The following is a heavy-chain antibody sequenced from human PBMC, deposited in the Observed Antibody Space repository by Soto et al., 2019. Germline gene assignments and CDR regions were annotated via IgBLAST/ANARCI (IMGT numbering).Heavy chain of an antibody. J-gene: IGHJ6*02. Sequence: GGSLRLSCAASGFTFSSYAMGWVRQAPGEGLDWVSVISGSGGITYSADSVKGRFTISRDNSKNILYLQMNSLRAEDTAVYYCAKGIPDTGGYYYYSMDVWGQGTAVTVSS. CDR2: ISGSGGIT. D-gene: IGHD5-18*01. CDR1: GFTFSSYA. CDR3: AKGIPDTGGYYYYSMDV. V-gene: IGHV3-23*01.